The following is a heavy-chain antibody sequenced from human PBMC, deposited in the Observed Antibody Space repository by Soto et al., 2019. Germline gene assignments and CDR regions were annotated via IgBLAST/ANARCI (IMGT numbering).Heavy chain of an antibody. CDR2: IFSDGTT. Sequence: PGGSLRFSCAASGFSVRSSQMSWVRQAPGKGLEWVSIIFSDGTTHYGVSVKGRFTISRDSARNTVYLQMNGLRVDDTAVYYCARGLITGSQYSGGWYYFDSWGQGTQVTVSS. D-gene: IGHD1-26*01. V-gene: IGHV3-53*01. CDR1: GFSVRSSQ. CDR3: ARGLITGSQYSGGWYYFDS. J-gene: IGHJ4*02.